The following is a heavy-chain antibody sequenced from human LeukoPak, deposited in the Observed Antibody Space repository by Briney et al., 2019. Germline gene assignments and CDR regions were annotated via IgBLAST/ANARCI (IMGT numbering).Heavy chain of an antibody. CDR1: GDFITAYY. J-gene: IGHJ5*02. CDR3: ARRAIRRRNYYGSGSYNWFDP. D-gene: IGHD3-10*01. Sequence: PSETLSLTCTVSGDFITAYYWSWIRQPPGKGLEWIGEINHSGSTNYNPSLKSRVTISVDTSKNQFSLKLSSVTAADTAVYYCARRAIRRRNYYGSGSYNWFDPWGQGTLVTVSS. V-gene: IGHV4-34*01. CDR2: INHSGST.